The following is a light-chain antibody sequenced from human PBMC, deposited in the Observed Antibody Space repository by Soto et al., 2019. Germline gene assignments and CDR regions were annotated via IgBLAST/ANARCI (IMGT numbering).Light chain of an antibody. J-gene: IGLJ2*01. CDR3: ATWDDSLSAVV. CDR1: RSNIGSNY. V-gene: IGLV1-47*02. CDR2: SND. Sequence: QSVLTQPPSASGTPGQRVIISCSGSRSNIGSNYVYWHQQLPGSAPKVLIYSNDQRPSGVPDRFSASKSATSASLAISGLRSEDEADYYCATWDDSLSAVVFGGGTQLTVL.